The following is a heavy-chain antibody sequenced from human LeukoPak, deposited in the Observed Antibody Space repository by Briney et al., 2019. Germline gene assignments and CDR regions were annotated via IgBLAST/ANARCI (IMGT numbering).Heavy chain of an antibody. CDR2: IIPILGTA. Sequence: ASVKVSCKASGGTFSSYAISWVRQAPGQGLEWMGGIIPILGTANYAQKFQGRVTITADESTSTAYMELSSLRSEDTAVYYCARGPLDKWNDVVGMDVWGQGTTVTVSS. J-gene: IGHJ6*02. CDR1: GGTFSSYA. V-gene: IGHV1-69*13. D-gene: IGHD1-1*01. CDR3: ARGPLDKWNDVVGMDV.